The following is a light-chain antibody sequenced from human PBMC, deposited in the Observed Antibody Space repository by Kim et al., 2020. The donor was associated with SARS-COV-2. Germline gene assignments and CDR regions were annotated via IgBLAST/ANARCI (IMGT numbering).Light chain of an antibody. CDR3: QSYDSSLSGPALYV. CDR2: GNS. J-gene: IGLJ1*01. V-gene: IGLV1-40*01. CDR1: SSNIGAGYD. Sequence: QSVLTQPPSVSGAPGQRVTISCTGSSSNIGAGYDVHWYQQLPGTAPKLLIYGNSNRPSGVPDRFSGSKSGTSASLAITGLQAEDEADYYCQSYDSSLSGPALYVFGTGTKVTVL.